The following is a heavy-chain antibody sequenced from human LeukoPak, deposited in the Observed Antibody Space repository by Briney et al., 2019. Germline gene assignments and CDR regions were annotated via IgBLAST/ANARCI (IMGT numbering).Heavy chain of an antibody. Sequence: GGSLRLSCAASGFTFSSYGMHWVRQAPGKGLEWVAVIWYDGSNKYYADSVKGRFTISRDNSKNTLYLQMNSLRAEDTAVYYCARDPYYYDSSGYYDYWGQGTLATVSS. V-gene: IGHV3-33*01. CDR1: GFTFSSYG. D-gene: IGHD3-22*01. J-gene: IGHJ4*02. CDR2: IWYDGSNK. CDR3: ARDPYYYDSSGYYDY.